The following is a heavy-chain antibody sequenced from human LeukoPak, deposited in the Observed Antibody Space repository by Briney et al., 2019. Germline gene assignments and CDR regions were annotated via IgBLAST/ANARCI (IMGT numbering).Heavy chain of an antibody. Sequence: ASVRVSCKASGYTFTNYGINWVRQAPGQRLEWMGWFSTYNGDTKYAQKLKGRVTLTADTLTSTAYMELRTLISDDTATYYCAIGQGVITWGGADVYDVWGQGTTVIVSS. J-gene: IGHJ3*01. V-gene: IGHV1-18*01. CDR1: GYTFTNYG. CDR3: AIGQGVITWGGADVYDV. CDR2: FSTYNGDT. D-gene: IGHD3-16*01.